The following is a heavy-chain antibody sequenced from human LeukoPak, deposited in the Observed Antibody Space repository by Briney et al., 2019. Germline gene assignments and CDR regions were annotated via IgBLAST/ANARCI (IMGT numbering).Heavy chain of an antibody. J-gene: IGHJ4*02. Sequence: SETLSLTCTVSGGSMTRYYWSWIRQSPGKGLEWIGFVYYSGSTNYHPSLKSRVTMSVDTSKSQFSLKLSSVTAADTAVYYCARDRNWGWVDYWGQGTLVTVSS. CDR1: GGSMTRYY. CDR3: ARDRNWGWVDY. D-gene: IGHD7-27*01. CDR2: VYYSGST. V-gene: IGHV4-59*12.